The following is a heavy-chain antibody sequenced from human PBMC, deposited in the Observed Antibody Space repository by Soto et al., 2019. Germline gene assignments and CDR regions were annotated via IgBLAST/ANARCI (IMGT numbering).Heavy chain of an antibody. D-gene: IGHD3-9*01. Sequence: QVQLQESGPGLVKPSQTLSLTYTVSGGSISSGGYYWSWIRQHPGKGLEWIGYIYYSGSTYYNPSLKSRVTISVDTSKNQFSLKLSSVTAADTAVYYCARGYYDILTGYYSTTNWFDPWGQGTLVTVSS. CDR2: IYYSGST. CDR1: GGSISSGGYY. CDR3: ARGYYDILTGYYSTTNWFDP. V-gene: IGHV4-31*03. J-gene: IGHJ5*02.